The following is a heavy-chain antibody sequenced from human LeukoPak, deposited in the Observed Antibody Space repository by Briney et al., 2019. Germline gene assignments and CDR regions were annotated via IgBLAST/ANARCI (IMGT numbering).Heavy chain of an antibody. CDR1: GGSISSGGYY. CDR3: ARPGTIPDYYDNAFDI. J-gene: IGHJ3*02. Sequence: PSQTLSLTCTVSGGSISSGGYYWSWIRQHPGKGLEWIGSIYYSGSTYYNPSLKSRVTISVDTSKNQFSLKLSSVTAADTAVYYCARPGTIPDYYDNAFDIWGQGTMVTVSS. V-gene: IGHV4-39*01. D-gene: IGHD3-22*01. CDR2: IYYSGST.